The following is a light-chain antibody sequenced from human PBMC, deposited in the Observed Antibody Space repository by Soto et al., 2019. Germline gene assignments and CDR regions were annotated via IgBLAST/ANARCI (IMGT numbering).Light chain of an antibody. CDR3: SSHTSGSTRV. CDR1: SSVVGGYDY. CDR2: EVT. V-gene: IGLV2-14*01. Sequence: QSVLTQPASVSGSPGQSIAISCTGTSSVVGGYDYVSWYQQHPDKAPKLMIYEVTKRPSGVSNRFSGSKSGNTASLTISGLQPEDEADYYCSSHTSGSTRVSGRGTDVTV. J-gene: IGLJ1*01.